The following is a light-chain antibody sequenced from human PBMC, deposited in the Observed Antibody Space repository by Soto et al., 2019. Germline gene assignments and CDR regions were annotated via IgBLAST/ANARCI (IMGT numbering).Light chain of an antibody. Sequence: QSALTQPASVSGSPGQSITISCTGTSSDVGGYNYVSWYQQHPGKAPKLIIYEVTNRPSGVSNRFSGSKSGNTASLTISGLQAEDEADYYCRSYTSRFTYVFGTGTKVT. CDR3: RSYTSRFTYV. V-gene: IGLV2-14*01. J-gene: IGLJ1*01. CDR2: EVT. CDR1: SSDVGGYNY.